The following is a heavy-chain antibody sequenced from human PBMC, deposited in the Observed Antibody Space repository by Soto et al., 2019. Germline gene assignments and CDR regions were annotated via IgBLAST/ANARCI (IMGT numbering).Heavy chain of an antibody. J-gene: IGHJ4*02. CDR1: GFTFSSYA. CDR3: ARDQCSGGSCHQFDY. CDR2: ISSNGGST. D-gene: IGHD2-15*01. Sequence: EVQLVESGGGLVEPGGSPRLSCAASGFTFSSYAMHWVRQAPGKGLEYVSAISSNGGSTYYANSVKGRFTIYRDNSKNPLYLQMGSLRAEDMAVYYCARDQCSGGSCHQFDYWGQGTLVTVSS. V-gene: IGHV3-64*01.